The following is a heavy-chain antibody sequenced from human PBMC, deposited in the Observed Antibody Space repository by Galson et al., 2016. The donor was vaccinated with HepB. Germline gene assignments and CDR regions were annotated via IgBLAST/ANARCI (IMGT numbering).Heavy chain of an antibody. CDR3: ASREFGRPFDV. Sequence: CAVSGFSFSNYAMSWVRQAPGKGLEWISGISGSGDTYYSDSVKGRFTISRDNSLNTLYLQLDSLRADDTALYYCASREFGRPFDVWGQGSVVSVSS. CDR1: GFSFSNYA. D-gene: IGHD3-16*01. J-gene: IGHJ3*01. CDR2: ISGSGDT. V-gene: IGHV3-23*01.